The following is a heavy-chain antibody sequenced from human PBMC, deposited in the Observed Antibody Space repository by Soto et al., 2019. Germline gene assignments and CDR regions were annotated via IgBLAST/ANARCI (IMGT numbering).Heavy chain of an antibody. CDR3: TNGYSSSWYRGMEV. V-gene: IGHV1-18*04. CDR1: GYTFTSYG. D-gene: IGHD6-13*01. J-gene: IGHJ6*04. CDR2: ISAYNGNT. Sequence: ASVKISCKASGYTFTSYGISWVRQAPGQGLEWMGWISAYNGNTNYAQKLQGRVTMTTDTSTSTAYMELRSLRSDDTAVYYCTNGYSSSWYRGMEVWGEGTKVTVSS.